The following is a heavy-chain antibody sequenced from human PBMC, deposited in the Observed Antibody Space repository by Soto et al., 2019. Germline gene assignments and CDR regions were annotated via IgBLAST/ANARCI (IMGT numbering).Heavy chain of an antibody. CDR3: ARRNYYCGWGWFDP. CDR1: GGTFSSYA. D-gene: IGHD2-21*01. V-gene: IGHV1-69*01. Sequence: QVQLVQSGAEVKKPGSSVKVSCKASGGTFSSYAISWVRQAPGQGLEWMGGIITIFGTAKYAQKFQGRVKITADESTSTAYMELSSLRSEDTAVYYCARRNYYCGWGWFDPWGQGTLVTVSS. CDR2: IITIFGTA. J-gene: IGHJ5*02.